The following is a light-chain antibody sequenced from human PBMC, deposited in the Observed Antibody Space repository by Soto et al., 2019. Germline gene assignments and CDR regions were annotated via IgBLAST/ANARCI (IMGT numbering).Light chain of an antibody. CDR1: QSVSLS. Sequence: EIVLTQSPATLSVSLGASATLSCRASQSVSLSLAWFQMRPGQPPRLLIYGASTGATDIPARFSGSRSGAEFTLTISSLQSEDFAVYYCQHYVNWPLTFGGGTKVDIK. V-gene: IGKV3-15*01. CDR2: GAS. J-gene: IGKJ4*01. CDR3: QHYVNWPLT.